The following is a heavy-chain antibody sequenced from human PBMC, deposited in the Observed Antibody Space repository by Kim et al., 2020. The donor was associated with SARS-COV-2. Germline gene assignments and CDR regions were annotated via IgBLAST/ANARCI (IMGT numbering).Heavy chain of an antibody. CDR1: GFTFSNYA. D-gene: IGHD3-10*01. V-gene: IGHV3-64*05. Sequence: GGSLRLSCSASGFTFSNYAMHWVRQAPGKGLEYVSAISSDGGSTYYADSVKGRFTISRDNSKNMLYVQMSSLRVEDTAIYYCVTRNYYNSGSYYEGAPFDFWGHGTLGTVSS. J-gene: IGHJ4*01. CDR2: ISSDGGST. CDR3: VTRNYYNSGSYYEGAPFDF.